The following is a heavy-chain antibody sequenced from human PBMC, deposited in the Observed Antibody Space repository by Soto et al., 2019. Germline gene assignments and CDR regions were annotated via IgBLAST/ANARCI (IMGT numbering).Heavy chain of an antibody. Sequence: SETLSLTCAVYGGSFSGYYWSWIRQPPGKGLEWIGEINHSGSTNYNPSLKSRVTISVDTSKNQFSLKLSSVTAADTAVYYCARESLRAGYYNGYWGQGTLVTVSS. CDR2: INHSGST. D-gene: IGHD3-9*01. CDR1: GGSFSGYY. CDR3: ARESLRAGYYNGY. V-gene: IGHV4-34*01. J-gene: IGHJ4*02.